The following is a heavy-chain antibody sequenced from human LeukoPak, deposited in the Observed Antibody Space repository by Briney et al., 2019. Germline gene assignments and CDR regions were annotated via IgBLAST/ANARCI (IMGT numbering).Heavy chain of an antibody. J-gene: IGHJ4*02. CDR2: MNPNSGNT. D-gene: IGHD6-13*01. Sequence: GASVKVSCKASGYTFTSYDINWVRQATGQGLEWMGWMNPNSGNTGYAQKFQGRVTITRNTSIGTAYMELSSLRSEDTAVYYCARGTAAGRAADYWGQGTLVTVSS. V-gene: IGHV1-8*03. CDR1: GYTFTSYD. CDR3: ARGTAAGRAADY.